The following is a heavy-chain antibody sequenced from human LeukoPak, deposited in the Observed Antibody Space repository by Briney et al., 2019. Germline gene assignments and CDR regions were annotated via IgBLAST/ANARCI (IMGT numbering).Heavy chain of an antibody. CDR3: AKLPGRAADY. CDR1: GFTFSSYV. V-gene: IGHV3-23*01. J-gene: IGHJ4*02. Sequence: PGGSLRLSCAASGFTFSSYVMNWVRQAPGKGLEWVSGISDSGGSTYYADFVKGRFTISRDNSKNTLYLQMNSLRAEDTAVYYCAKLPGRAADYWGQGTLVTVSS. CDR2: ISDSGGST.